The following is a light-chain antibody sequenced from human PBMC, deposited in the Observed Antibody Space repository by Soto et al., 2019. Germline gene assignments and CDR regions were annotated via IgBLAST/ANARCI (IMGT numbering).Light chain of an antibody. CDR1: TSDIGDYDY. J-gene: IGLJ3*02. CDR2: DVS. V-gene: IGLV2-14*03. Sequence: QSALTQPASVSGSPGQSVTISCTGTTSDIGDYDYVSWYQQYPDKAHKLVIFDVSDRPSGLFTRFSGSKSGNTASLTISGLQAEDEADYYCSAYTTVSPHVLFGGGTKLTVL. CDR3: SAYTTVSPHVL.